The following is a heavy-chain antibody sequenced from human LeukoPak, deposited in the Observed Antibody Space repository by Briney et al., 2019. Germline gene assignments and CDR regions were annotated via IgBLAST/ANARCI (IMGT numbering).Heavy chain of an antibody. CDR1: GFTLRGYG. J-gene: IGHJ4*02. CDR3: AKDTPTTGYHLDS. CDR2: IRYDGSDK. Sequence: GGSLRLSCAASGFTLRGYGMHWVRQAPGKGLEWVAFIRYDGSDKSYADSVKGRFTISRDNSENTLYLQVKSLRVEDTAVYYCAKDTPTTGYHLDSWGQGTLVTVSS. V-gene: IGHV3-30*02. D-gene: IGHD1-1*01.